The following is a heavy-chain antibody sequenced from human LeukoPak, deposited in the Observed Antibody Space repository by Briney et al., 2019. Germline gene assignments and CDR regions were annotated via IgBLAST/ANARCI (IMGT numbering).Heavy chain of an antibody. CDR2: IYHSGST. CDR3: ARTSIAARRANAFDI. J-gene: IGHJ3*02. CDR1: GGSISSGGYY. D-gene: IGHD6-6*01. Sequence: TLSLTCTVSGGSISSGGYYWSWIRQHPGKGLEWIGYIYHSGSTHYNPSLKSRVTISVDRSKNQFSLKLSSVTAADTAVYYCARTSIAARRANAFDIWGLGTMVTVSS. V-gene: IGHV4-30-2*01.